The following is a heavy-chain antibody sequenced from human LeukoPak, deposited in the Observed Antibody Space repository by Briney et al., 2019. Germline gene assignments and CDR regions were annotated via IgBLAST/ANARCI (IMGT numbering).Heavy chain of an antibody. CDR3: ARDPGLRLDY. CDR1: GFTVSSNY. CDR2: IYSGGST. D-gene: IGHD3-16*01. Sequence: GGSLRLSCAASGFTVSSNYMSWVRQAPGKGLEWVSIIYSGGSTYYADSVKGRFTISRDNSKNTLYLQMNSLRAEDTAVYFCARDPGLRLDYWGQGTLVTVSS. V-gene: IGHV3-66*01. J-gene: IGHJ4*02.